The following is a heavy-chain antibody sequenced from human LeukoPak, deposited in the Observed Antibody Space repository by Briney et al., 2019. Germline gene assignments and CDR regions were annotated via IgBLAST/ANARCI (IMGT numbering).Heavy chain of an antibody. CDR1: GGSISSYY. CDR3: AGSETRGYYGSGTNWFDP. D-gene: IGHD3-10*01. V-gene: IGHV4-59*01. Sequence: PSGTLSLTCTVSGGSISSYYWSWIRQPPGKGLEWIGYIYYSGSTNYNPSLKSRVTISVDTSKNQFSLKLSSVTAADTAVYYCAGSETRGYYGSGTNWFDPWGQGTLVTVSS. J-gene: IGHJ5*02. CDR2: IYYSGST.